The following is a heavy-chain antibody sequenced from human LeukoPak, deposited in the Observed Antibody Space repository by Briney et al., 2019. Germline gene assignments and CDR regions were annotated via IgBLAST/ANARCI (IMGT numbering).Heavy chain of an antibody. CDR1: GYSLTIYR. J-gene: IGHJ6*02. Sequence: AAVKVSSMHSGYSLTIYRTSTGCPAPGQGGEGMGWIIPYIVHTNYAQKLQGRVTMTTSTATTTSYICLRSLTSDETAVYFCARAMDPYYYYVIDVSGQGTTVTVSS. CDR3: ARAMDPYYYYVIDV. CDR2: IIPYIVHT. V-gene: IGHV1-18*01. D-gene: IGHD5-18*01.